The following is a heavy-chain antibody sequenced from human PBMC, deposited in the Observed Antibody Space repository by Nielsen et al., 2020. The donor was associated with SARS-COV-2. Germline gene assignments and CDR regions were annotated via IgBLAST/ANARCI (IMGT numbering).Heavy chain of an antibody. CDR2: IYYSGST. D-gene: IGHD1-26*01. Sequence: SETLSLTCTVSGGSISSGGYYWSWIRQHPGKGLEWIGYIYYSGSTYYNPSLKSRVTISVDTSKNQFSLKLSSVTAADTAVYYCARVHIGGDAKSVADYWGQGTLVTVSS. J-gene: IGHJ4*02. CDR3: ARVHIGGDAKSVADY. V-gene: IGHV4-31*03. CDR1: GGSISSGGYY.